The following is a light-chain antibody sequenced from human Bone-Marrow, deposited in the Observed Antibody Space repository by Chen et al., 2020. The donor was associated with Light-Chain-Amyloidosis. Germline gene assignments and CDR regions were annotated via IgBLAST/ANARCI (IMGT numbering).Light chain of an antibody. CDR3: QQYGTSPLT. CDR2: GSS. Sequence: EIVFTQSPGTLSLSPGEGANLSCRASQTISSNYLTWYQQKFGQAPRLLIYGSSSRATGIPDRFTGSGSGTDFTLTINRLEPEDFAMYYCQQYGTSPLTVGGGTKVEIK. V-gene: IGKV3-20*01. J-gene: IGKJ4*01. CDR1: QTISSNY.